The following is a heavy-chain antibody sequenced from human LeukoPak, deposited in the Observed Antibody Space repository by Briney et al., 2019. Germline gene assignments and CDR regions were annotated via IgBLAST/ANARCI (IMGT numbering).Heavy chain of an antibody. Sequence: GGSLRLSCAASGITFNWSWMNWVRQAPGKGLEWVANMDPSGSQKRYVDSVKGRFTISKDNSGTSLYLDMYSLRDEDTVIYYCAIWTSGNFWGQGTLVTVSS. J-gene: IGHJ4*02. V-gene: IGHV3-7*01. D-gene: IGHD1-1*01. CDR1: GITFNWSW. CDR3: AIWTSGNF. CDR2: MDPSGSQK.